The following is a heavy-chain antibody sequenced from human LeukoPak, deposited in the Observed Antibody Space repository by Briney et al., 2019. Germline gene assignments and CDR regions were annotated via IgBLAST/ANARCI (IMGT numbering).Heavy chain of an antibody. CDR2: MSNSGENT. CDR1: GFTFSSYS. D-gene: IGHD4-17*01. J-gene: IGHJ4*02. CDR3: AKGGASVTRYVDY. V-gene: IGHV3-30*18. Sequence: PGESLRLSCAASGFTFSSYSMQWVRQTPGKGLEGVGIMSNSGENTFYGEAVKGRFTVSRDNSQNTLYLQMNSLRPDDTAVYYCAKGGASVTRYVDYWGQGTLVTVSS.